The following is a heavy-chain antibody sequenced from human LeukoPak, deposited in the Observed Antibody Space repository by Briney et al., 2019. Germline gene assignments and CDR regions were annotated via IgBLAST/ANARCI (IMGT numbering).Heavy chain of an antibody. J-gene: IGHJ4*02. V-gene: IGHV4-59*12. CDR1: GGSISSYY. Sequence: PSETLSLTCTISGGSISSYYWSWIRQPPGKGLEWIGYIYYTGSTNHNPSPKSRVTISVDTSKNQFSLKLSSVTAADTAVYYCARDTILSGSPLDYWGQGTLVTVSS. D-gene: IGHD3-10*01. CDR3: ARDTILSGSPLDY. CDR2: IYYTGST.